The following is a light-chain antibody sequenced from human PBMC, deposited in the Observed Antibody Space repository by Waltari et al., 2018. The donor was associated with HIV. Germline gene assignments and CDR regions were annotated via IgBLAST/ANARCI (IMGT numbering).Light chain of an antibody. CDR3: VAWDDSLGGVV. CDR1: TSNIGSQS. J-gene: IGLJ2*01. CDR2: RNN. Sequence: SVLTPPPSASGTPGQRVTISCSGTTSNIGSQSAFWYQHLPGTAPKRLIHRNNQRPSGVPGRFSGSTAGTSASLAISGLRSEDEADYYCVAWDDSLGGVVFGGGTKVAVL. V-gene: IGLV1-47*01.